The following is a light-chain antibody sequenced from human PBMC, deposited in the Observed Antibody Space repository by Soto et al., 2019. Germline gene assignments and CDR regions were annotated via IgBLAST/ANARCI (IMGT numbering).Light chain of an antibody. CDR1: SSDIGTYNF. CDR3: CSYAVANTLV. V-gene: IGLV2-11*01. CDR2: DVT. Sequence: QSALTQPRSVSGSPGQSVTFSCIGTSSDIGTYNFVSWYQQNPGKAPKLLIYDVTKRPSGVPDRFSGSKSGNTASLTISGLQSEDVADYYCCSYAVANTLVFGGGTKLTVL. J-gene: IGLJ3*02.